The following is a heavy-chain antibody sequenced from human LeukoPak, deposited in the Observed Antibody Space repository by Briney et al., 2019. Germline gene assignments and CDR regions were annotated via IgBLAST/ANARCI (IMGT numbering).Heavy chain of an antibody. V-gene: IGHV3-23*01. CDR3: AKDQTLRYFDWSPYNWFDP. J-gene: IGHJ5*02. CDR1: GFTFSSYA. Sequence: GGSLRLSCAASGFTFSSYAMSWVRQAPGKGLKWVSAISGSGGSTYYADSVKGRFTISRDNSKNTLYLQMNSLRTEDTAVYYCAKDQTLRYFDWSPYNWFDPWGQGTLVTVSS. CDR2: ISGSGGST. D-gene: IGHD3-9*01.